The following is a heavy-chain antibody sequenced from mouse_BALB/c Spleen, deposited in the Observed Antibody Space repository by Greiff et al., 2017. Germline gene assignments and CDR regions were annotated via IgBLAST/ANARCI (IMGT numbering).Heavy chain of an antibody. Sequence: VQLQQSGAELVRPGTSVKVSCKASGYAFTNYLIEWVKQRPGQGLEWIGVINPGSGGTNYNEKFKGKATLTADKSSSTAYMQLSSLTSDDSAVYFCGRNGYYVFYAMEYWGQGTSVTVSA. V-gene: IGHV1-54*01. D-gene: IGHD2-3*01. CDR3: GRNGYYVFYAMEY. CDR1: GYAFTNYL. J-gene: IGHJ4*01. CDR2: INPGSGGT.